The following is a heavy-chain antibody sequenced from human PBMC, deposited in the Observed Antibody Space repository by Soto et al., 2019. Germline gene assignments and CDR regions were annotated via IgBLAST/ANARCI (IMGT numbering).Heavy chain of an antibody. CDR2: IYHSGST. D-gene: IGHD3-10*01. CDR3: ASKFGELLADAFDI. J-gene: IGHJ3*02. Sequence: SEALPVTSAVSGGFISRRNWWSWGRQPPGKGLEWIGEIYHSGSTNYNPSLKSRVTISVDKSKNQFSLKLSSVTAADTAVYYCASKFGELLADAFDIWGQGTMVT. V-gene: IGHV4-4*02. CDR1: GGFISRRNW.